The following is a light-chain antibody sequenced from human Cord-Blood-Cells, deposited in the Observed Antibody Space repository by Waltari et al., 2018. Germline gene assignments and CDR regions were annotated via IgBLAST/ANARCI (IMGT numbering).Light chain of an antibody. Sequence: QSVLTQPPSASGTPGQRVTISCSGRSSNIGRNYVYWYQQLPRTAPQLHIYSNNQRPSGVPARFSGSKSGTSASLAISGLRSEDEADYYCAAWDDSLSGWVFGGGTKLTVL. J-gene: IGLJ3*02. CDR1: SSNIGRNY. V-gene: IGLV1-47*02. CDR2: SNN. CDR3: AAWDDSLSGWV.